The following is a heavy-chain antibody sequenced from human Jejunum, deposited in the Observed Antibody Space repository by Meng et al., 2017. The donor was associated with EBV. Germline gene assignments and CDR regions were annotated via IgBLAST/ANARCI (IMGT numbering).Heavy chain of an antibody. V-gene: IGHV1-8*01. CDR3: ARGAQPIDL. J-gene: IGHJ5*02. CDR1: GFTFTNYD. CDR2: MNPSNGKT. Sequence: QVQRVQSGAEVKKPGASVKVSCKASGFTFTNYDINWVRQASGQGLEWMGWMNPSNGKTGYAQKFQGRVTMTRDASTSTAYMELSSLRSDDTAVYFCARGAQPIDLWGQGTLVTVSS. D-gene: IGHD3-3*01.